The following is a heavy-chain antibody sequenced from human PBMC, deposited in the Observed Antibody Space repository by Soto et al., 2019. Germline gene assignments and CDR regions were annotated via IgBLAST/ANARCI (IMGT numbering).Heavy chain of an antibody. V-gene: IGHV3-30*18. CDR2: ISYDGSNK. J-gene: IGHJ3*02. CDR3: AKGGGDGAGRALRDPAFDN. Sequence: GGSRRLSCAASGFTFSSYGMHWVRQAPGKGLEWVAVISYDGSNKYYADSVKGRFTISRDNSKNTLYLQINSMRAKDTAVYYCAKGGGDGAGRALRDPAFDNWGQGTMVTISS. D-gene: IGHD3-10*01. CDR1: GFTFSSYG.